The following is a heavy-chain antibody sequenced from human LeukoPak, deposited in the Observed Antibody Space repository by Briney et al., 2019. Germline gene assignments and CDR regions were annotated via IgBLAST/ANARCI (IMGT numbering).Heavy chain of an antibody. Sequence: ASVKVSCKASGYTFAGYYMHWVRQAPGQGLEWMGRINPNSGGTSYAQKFQGRLTMTRDTSIPTAYMELSRLRSDDTAVYYCAREGGWYDLDYWGQGTLVTVSS. CDR2: INPNSGGT. J-gene: IGHJ4*02. V-gene: IGHV1-2*06. CDR1: GYTFAGYY. CDR3: AREGGWYDLDY. D-gene: IGHD6-19*01.